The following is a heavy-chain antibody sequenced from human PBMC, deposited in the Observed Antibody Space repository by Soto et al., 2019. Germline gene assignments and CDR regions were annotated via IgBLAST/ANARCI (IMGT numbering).Heavy chain of an antibody. V-gene: IGHV4-31*03. Sequence: SETLSLTCTVSGGPIRSGNHYWSWIRQHPGKGLEWIGYIYYSGGTYYNPSLKSRVTISVDTSKNQFSLKLNSVTAADTAVYCCARDQVEYSNYPQGFGMDVWGQGTTVTVS. J-gene: IGHJ6*02. CDR3: ARDQVEYSNYPQGFGMDV. D-gene: IGHD4-4*01. CDR2: IYYSGGT. CDR1: GGPIRSGNHY.